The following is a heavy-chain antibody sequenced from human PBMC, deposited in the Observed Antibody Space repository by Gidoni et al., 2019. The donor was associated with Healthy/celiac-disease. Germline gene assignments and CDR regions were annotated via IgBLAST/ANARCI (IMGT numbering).Heavy chain of an antibody. D-gene: IGHD1-1*01. Sequence: QVQLVQSGAEVKKPGASVKVACKASGDTFNSYYMHWVRQAPGQGLEWMGIINPSGGSTSYAQTFQGRVTMTRATSTSPVYMALSSLRSEDTAVYYCARVGGAQLERRYYSYGMDVWGQGTTVTVSS. CDR2: INPSGGST. CDR1: GDTFNSYY. J-gene: IGHJ6*02. V-gene: IGHV1-46*02. CDR3: ARVGGAQLERRYYSYGMDV.